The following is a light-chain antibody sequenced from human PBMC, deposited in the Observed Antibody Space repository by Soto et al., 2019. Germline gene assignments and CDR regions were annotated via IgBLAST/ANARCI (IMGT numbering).Light chain of an antibody. V-gene: IGLV4-69*01. CDR3: QTGGSGIL. J-gene: IGLJ2*01. CDR1: SGHSSYA. CDR2: LNSDGSH. Sequence: QPVLTQSPSASASLAASVKLTCTLSSGHSSYAIAWHQQQPEKGPRYLMKLNSDGSHSKGDGIPDRFSGSSSGAERYLTISSLQSEDEADYYCQTGGSGILFGGGTKLTVL.